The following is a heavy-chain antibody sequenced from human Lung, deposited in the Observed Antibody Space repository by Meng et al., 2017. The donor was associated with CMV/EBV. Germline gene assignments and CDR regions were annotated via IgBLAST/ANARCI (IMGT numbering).Heavy chain of an antibody. Sequence: SVXVSCKASGYSFITDDINWVRQAAGQGPEWMGWMNPNSGNTGYAQKFQGRVTMTRNVSTRTAYMELTSLRSEDTAVYYCARSLVHTAMDVWGQGTAVTVSS. CDR3: ARSLVHTAMDV. CDR2: MNPNSGNT. V-gene: IGHV1-8*01. J-gene: IGHJ6*02. CDR1: GYSFITDD. D-gene: IGHD3-16*01.